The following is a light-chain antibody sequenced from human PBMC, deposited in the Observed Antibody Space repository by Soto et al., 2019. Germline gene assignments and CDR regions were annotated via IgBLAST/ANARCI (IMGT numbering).Light chain of an antibody. CDR1: SSDVGGYNY. J-gene: IGLJ1*01. CDR2: EVS. V-gene: IGLV2-14*01. Sequence: QYALTQPASVSGSPGQSITISCTGTSSDVGGYNYVSWYQQHPDKAPKLMIYEVSNRPSGVSNRFSGSKSGHTASLTISGLQSEDEADYFCTSYTSYSTLDVFGTGTKVTVL. CDR3: TSYTSYSTLDV.